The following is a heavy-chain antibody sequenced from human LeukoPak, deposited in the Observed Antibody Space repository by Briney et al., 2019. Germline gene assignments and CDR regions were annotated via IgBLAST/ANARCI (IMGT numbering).Heavy chain of an antibody. CDR1: GFTFSDYG. V-gene: IGHV3-30*03. CDR2: ISNHGRVQ. D-gene: IGHD5-18*01. CDR3: ARGPSRIQLWSPYFDY. Sequence: PGRSLRLSCAASGFTFSDYGMHWVRQAPGKGLEWVTVISNHGRVQYYADSVKGRFTISRDNSKNTLSLQMNSLRAEDTAVYYCARGPSRIQLWSPYFDYWGQGTLVTVSS. J-gene: IGHJ4*02.